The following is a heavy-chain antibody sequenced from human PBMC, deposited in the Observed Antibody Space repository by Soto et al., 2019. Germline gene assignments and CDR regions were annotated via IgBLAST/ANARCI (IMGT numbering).Heavy chain of an antibody. Sequence: EVQLLESGGGLVQPGGSLRLSCVASGFSFSNYAMNWVRQAPGKGLEWVSTMSGSGAEKYYADSVKGRFTISRDNSKNTLYLQMNSLRAEDTAVYYCAKDPFEPWGGAYFDYWGQGTSVTVS. CDR2: MSGSGAEK. CDR3: AKDPFEPWGGAYFDY. J-gene: IGHJ4*02. D-gene: IGHD2-21*01. CDR1: GFSFSNYA. V-gene: IGHV3-23*01.